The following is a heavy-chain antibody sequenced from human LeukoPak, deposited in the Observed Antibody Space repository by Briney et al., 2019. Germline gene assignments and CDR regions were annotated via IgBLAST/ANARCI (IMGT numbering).Heavy chain of an antibody. CDR1: GDTLTALS. J-gene: IGHJ4*02. CDR3: TTGKIYCSTTSCSDDY. CDR2: FHPEDGET. V-gene: IGHV1-24*01. Sequence: WASVTVSCMVSGDTLTALSMHWVRQAPGKGLEWMGGFHPEDGETIYAQKFQGRVTMTEDTSTDTAYMELSSLRSDDTAVYYCTTGKIYCSTTSCSDDYWGQGTLVTVSS. D-gene: IGHD2-2*01.